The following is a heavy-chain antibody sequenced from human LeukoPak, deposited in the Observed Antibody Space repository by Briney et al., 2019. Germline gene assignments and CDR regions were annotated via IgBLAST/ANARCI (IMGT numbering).Heavy chain of an antibody. J-gene: IGHJ4*02. CDR1: GFTFSSYA. CDR2: ISYDGSNK. V-gene: IGHV3-30-3*01. Sequence: PGGSLRLSCAASGFTFSSYAMHWVRQAPGKGLEWVAVISYDGSNKYYADSVKGRFTISRDNSKNTLYLQMNSLRAEDTAVYYCAKDGSPGVDYWGQGTLVTVSS. CDR3: AKDGSPGVDY.